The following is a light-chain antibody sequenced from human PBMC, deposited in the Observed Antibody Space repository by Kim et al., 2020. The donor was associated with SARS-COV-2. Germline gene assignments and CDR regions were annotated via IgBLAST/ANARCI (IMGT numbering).Light chain of an antibody. CDR3: QQYDNLPLT. Sequence: DIQMTQSPSSLSASVGDRVTITCQASQDISNYLNWYQKKPGKAPKLLIYDASNLETGVPSRFSGSGSGTDFTFTISILQPEDIATYYCQQYDNLPLTFGGGTKVDIK. V-gene: IGKV1-33*01. J-gene: IGKJ4*01. CDR2: DAS. CDR1: QDISNY.